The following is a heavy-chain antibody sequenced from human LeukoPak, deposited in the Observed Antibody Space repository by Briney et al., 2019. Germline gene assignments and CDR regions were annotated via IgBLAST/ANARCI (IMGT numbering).Heavy chain of an antibody. CDR1: GGSISSSNW. D-gene: IGHD6-13*01. Sequence: SGTLSLTCAVSGGSISSSNWWSWVRQPPGKGLEWIGEIYHSGSTNYNPSLKSRVAISVDKSKNQFSLKLSSVTAADTAVYYCASYSSSWGNFDYWGQGTLVTVSS. J-gene: IGHJ4*02. CDR3: ASYSSSWGNFDY. V-gene: IGHV4-4*02. CDR2: IYHSGST.